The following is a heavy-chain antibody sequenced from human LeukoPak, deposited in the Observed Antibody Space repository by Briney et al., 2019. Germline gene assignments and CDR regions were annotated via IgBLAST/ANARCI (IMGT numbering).Heavy chain of an antibody. J-gene: IGHJ4*02. CDR2: ISGGGGST. V-gene: IGHV3-23*01. D-gene: IGHD6-13*01. CDR1: GFTFSSYA. Sequence: GRSLRLSCAASGFTFSSYAMTWVRLAPGKGLEWVSSISGGGGSTYYADSVKGRFAISRDNSKNTLDLQMKSLRGEDTAVYYCAKVRGSSWYEFYFDYWGQGTLVTVSS. CDR3: AKVRGSSWYEFYFDY.